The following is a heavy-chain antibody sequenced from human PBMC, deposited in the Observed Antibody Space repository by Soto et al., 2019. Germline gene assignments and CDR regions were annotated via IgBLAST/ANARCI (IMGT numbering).Heavy chain of an antibody. V-gene: IGHV4-39*01. Sequence: QLQLQESGPGLVKPSETLSLTCTVSGGSISSSSYYWGWIRQPPGKGLEWIGSIYYSGSTYYNPSLKSRVTISVDTSKNQFSLKLSSVTAADTAVYYCARLREVFYSSGYYVFDYWGQGTLVTVSS. D-gene: IGHD3-22*01. CDR2: IYYSGST. CDR1: GGSISSSSYY. CDR3: ARLREVFYSSGYYVFDY. J-gene: IGHJ4*02.